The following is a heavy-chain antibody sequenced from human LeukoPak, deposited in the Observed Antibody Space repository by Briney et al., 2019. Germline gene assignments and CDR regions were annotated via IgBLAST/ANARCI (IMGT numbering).Heavy chain of an antibody. D-gene: IGHD3-3*01. V-gene: IGHV4-30-4*01. CDR1: GGSISSGDYY. CDR2: IYYSGST. Sequence: SQTLSLTCTVSGGSISSGDYYWSWIRQPPGKGLEWIGYIYYSGSTYYNPSLKSRVTISVYTSKNQFSLKLSSVTAADTAVYYCARELASITIFGVVIYYFDYWGQGTLVTVSS. J-gene: IGHJ4*02. CDR3: ARELASITIFGVVIYYFDY.